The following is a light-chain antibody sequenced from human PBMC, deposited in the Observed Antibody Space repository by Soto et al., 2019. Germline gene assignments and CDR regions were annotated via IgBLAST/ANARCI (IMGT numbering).Light chain of an antibody. CDR1: QSVSSSY. J-gene: IGKJ1*01. CDR2: GAS. CDR3: QQYGSSPRT. V-gene: IGKV3-20*01. Sequence: EMVLTQSPGTLSLSPGERATRSCRASQSVSSSYLAWYQQKPGQAPRLLIYGASSRATGVPDRFSGSGSGTDFTLTISRLEPEAFAVYYCQQYGSSPRTFGQGTKVEIK.